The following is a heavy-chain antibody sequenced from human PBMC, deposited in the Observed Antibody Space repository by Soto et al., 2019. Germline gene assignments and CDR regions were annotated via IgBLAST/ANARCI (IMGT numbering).Heavy chain of an antibody. V-gene: IGHV3-74*01. Sequence: HPGGSLRLSCAASGFTFSSYWMHWVRQAPGKGLVWVSRINSDGSTTNYADSVKGRFTISRDNAKNTLYLQMNSLRAEDTAVYYCARAPSVRCISISYYGGRVAFYILGQGTVVTVSS. CDR3: ARAPSVRCISISYYGGRVAFYI. CDR2: INSDGSTT. CDR1: GFTFSSYW. J-gene: IGHJ3*02. D-gene: IGHD2-2*01.